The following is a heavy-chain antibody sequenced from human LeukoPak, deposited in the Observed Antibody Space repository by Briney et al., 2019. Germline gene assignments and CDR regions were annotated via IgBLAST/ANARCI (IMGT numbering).Heavy chain of an antibody. CDR2: TYYRSTWYN. J-gene: IGHJ4*02. V-gene: IGHV6-1*01. Sequence: SQTLSLTCAISGDSVSSNSVTWNWIRQSPSRGLQWLGRTYYRSTWYNDYAVSVRGRITVNPDTSKNQFSLHLSSVTAADTAVYYCAAYGGNGIFDYWGQGTLVTVSS. CDR3: AAYGGNGIFDY. CDR1: GDSVSSNSVT. D-gene: IGHD4-23*01.